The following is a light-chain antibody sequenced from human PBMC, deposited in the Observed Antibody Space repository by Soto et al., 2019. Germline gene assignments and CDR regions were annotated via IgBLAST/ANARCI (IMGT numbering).Light chain of an antibody. CDR1: QSMSSY. J-gene: IGKJ2*01. Sequence: DIQMTQSPSSLSASVGDGVTITCRASQSMSSYLNWYQQKPGKAPKLLIYAASSLQSGVPSRFSGSGSGTDFTLTISSLQPEDFATYYCQQSYSTPHYTFGQGTKLEIK. CDR2: AAS. CDR3: QQSYSTPHYT. V-gene: IGKV1-39*01.